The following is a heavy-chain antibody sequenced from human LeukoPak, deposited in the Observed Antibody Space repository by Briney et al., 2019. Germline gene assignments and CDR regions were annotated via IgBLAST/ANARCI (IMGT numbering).Heavy chain of an antibody. CDR3: ARHRLPAAIGAFDY. J-gene: IGHJ4*02. D-gene: IGHD2-2*01. Sequence: GESLQISCKGSGYSLTSYWIGWVRQMPGKGLEWMEIIYPGDSDTRYSPSFQGQVTISADKSISTAYLQWSSLKASDTAMYYCARHRLPAAIGAFDYWGQGTLVTVSS. CDR2: IYPGDSDT. CDR1: GYSLTSYW. V-gene: IGHV5-51*01.